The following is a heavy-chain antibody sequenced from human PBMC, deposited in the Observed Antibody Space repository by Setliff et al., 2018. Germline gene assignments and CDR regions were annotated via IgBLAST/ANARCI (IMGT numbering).Heavy chain of an antibody. J-gene: IGHJ3*02. Sequence: SETLSLTCAVYDGSFSDYYWSWIRQPPGKGLEWIGEINHYGSTKYKSSLKSRVTISVDTPKNQFSLKLHSVTAADTAIYYCARRWNFGPYGSGIHDGFDMWGEGTRVTVSS. CDR1: DGSFSDYY. D-gene: IGHD3-10*01. CDR3: ARRWNFGPYGSGIHDGFDM. CDR2: INHYGST. V-gene: IGHV4-34*01.